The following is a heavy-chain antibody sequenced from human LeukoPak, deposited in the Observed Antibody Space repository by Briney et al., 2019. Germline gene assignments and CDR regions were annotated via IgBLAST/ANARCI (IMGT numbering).Heavy chain of an antibody. V-gene: IGHV3-48*01. Sequence: GGSLRLSCAASGFILSTYNMNWVRQAPGKGLEWVSHIRSTSDAIYNADSVYYADSVKGRFTISRDNAKNSLYLQMNSLRAEDTAMYYCARDTRQLPALAGPDYWGQGTLVTVSS. J-gene: IGHJ4*02. CDR1: GFILSTYN. D-gene: IGHD6-19*01. CDR2: IRSTSDAI. CDR3: ARDTRQLPALAGPDY.